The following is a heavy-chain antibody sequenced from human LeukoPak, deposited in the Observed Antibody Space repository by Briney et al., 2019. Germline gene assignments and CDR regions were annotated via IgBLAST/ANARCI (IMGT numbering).Heavy chain of an antibody. J-gene: IGHJ4*02. V-gene: IGHV1-18*01. CDR3: ARIPGIAVPLGYFDY. Sequence: ASVKVSCKASGYTFTSYGISWVRQAPGQGLEWMGWISAYNGNTNYAQKLQGRVTMTTDTSTSTAYMELRSLRSEDTAVYYCARIPGIAVPLGYFDYWGQGTLVTVSS. CDR2: ISAYNGNT. CDR1: GYTFTSYG. D-gene: IGHD6-19*01.